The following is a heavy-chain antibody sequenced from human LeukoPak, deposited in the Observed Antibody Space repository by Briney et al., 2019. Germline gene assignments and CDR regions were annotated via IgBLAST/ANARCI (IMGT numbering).Heavy chain of an antibody. D-gene: IGHD6-13*01. Sequence: SETLSLTCTVSGDSISSGGFYWGWVRQPPGKGLDWVGNIYYSGTTYYSPSLKSRVTISVDAPNNQFSLKLSSVTAADTAAYYCARDSSSPRRPDHYGMDVWGQGTTVTVSS. V-gene: IGHV4-39*07. CDR1: GDSISSGGFY. CDR3: ARDSSSPRRPDHYGMDV. CDR2: IYYSGTT. J-gene: IGHJ6*02.